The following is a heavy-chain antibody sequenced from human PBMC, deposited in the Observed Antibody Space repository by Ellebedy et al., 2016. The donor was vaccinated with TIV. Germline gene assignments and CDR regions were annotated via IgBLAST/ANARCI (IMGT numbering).Heavy chain of an antibody. CDR3: ARDKGAITTTLYFDY. V-gene: IGHV3-33*01. CDR1: GFTFSSYG. Sequence: PGGSLRLSCAASGFTFSSYGMHWVRQAPGKGLEWVAVIRYDGSNKYYADSVKGRFTISRDNSKNTLYLQLNSLRADDTAVYYCARDKGAITTTLYFDYWGQGTLVTVSS. D-gene: IGHD1-1*01. CDR2: IRYDGSNK. J-gene: IGHJ4*02.